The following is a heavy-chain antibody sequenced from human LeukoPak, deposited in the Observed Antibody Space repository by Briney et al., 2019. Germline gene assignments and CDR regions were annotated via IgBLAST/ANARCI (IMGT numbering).Heavy chain of an antibody. J-gene: IGHJ4*02. CDR2: IIPIFGTA. Sequence: SVKVSCKASGGTFSSYAISWVRQAPGQGLEWMGGIIPIFGTANYAQKFQGRVTITADESTSTAYMELSSLRSEDTAVYYCVGQDGYNGNDYWGQGTLVTVSS. D-gene: IGHD5-24*01. CDR1: GGTFSSYA. V-gene: IGHV1-69*13. CDR3: VGQDGYNGNDY.